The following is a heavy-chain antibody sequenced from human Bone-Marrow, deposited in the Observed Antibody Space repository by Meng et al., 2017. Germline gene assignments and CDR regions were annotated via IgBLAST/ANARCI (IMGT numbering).Heavy chain of an antibody. V-gene: IGHV6-1*01. CDR1: GDSVSSNSAA. CDR2: TYYRSKWYN. J-gene: IGHJ5*02. CDR3: ARDKCVTTRCWFDP. D-gene: IGHD1-14*01. Sequence: SQTLSLTCAISGDSVSSNSAAWNWIRQSPSRGLEWLGRTYYRSKWYNDYATSVEGRITINPDTSKNQFSLQLNSVTPEDTAVYYCARDKCVTTRCWFDPWGQGTPVTVSS.